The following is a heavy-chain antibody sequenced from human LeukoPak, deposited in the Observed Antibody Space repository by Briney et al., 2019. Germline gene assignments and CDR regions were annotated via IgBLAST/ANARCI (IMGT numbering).Heavy chain of an antibody. CDR3: ATTAPSGWPVDDAFDI. V-gene: IGHV3-23*01. J-gene: IGHJ3*02. CDR2: ISGSGGST. Sequence: GGSLRLSCAASGFTFSSYAMSWVRQPPGKGLEWVSAISGSGGSTYYADSVKGRFTISRDNSKNTLYLQMNSLRAEDTAVYYCATTAPSGWPVDDAFDIWGQGTMVTVSS. D-gene: IGHD6-19*01. CDR1: GFTFSSYA.